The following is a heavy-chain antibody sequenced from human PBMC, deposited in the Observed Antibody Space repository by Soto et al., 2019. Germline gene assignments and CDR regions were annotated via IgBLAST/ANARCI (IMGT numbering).Heavy chain of an antibody. J-gene: IGHJ6*02. V-gene: IGHV3-33*01. D-gene: IGHD3-9*01. CDR1: GFTFSSYG. CDR3: ARDRDVLRYFDWLPLYYYGMDV. Sequence: QVQLVESGGGVVQPGRSLRLSCAASGFTFSSYGMHWVRQAPGKGLEWVAVIWYDGSNKYYADSVKGRFTISRDNSKNXXYXQXXSLRAEDTAVYYCARDRDVLRYFDWLPLYYYGMDVWGQGTTVTVSS. CDR2: IWYDGSNK.